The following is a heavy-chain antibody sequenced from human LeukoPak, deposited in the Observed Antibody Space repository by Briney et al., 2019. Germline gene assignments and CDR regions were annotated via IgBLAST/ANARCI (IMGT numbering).Heavy chain of an antibody. D-gene: IGHD3-10*02. J-gene: IGHJ3*01. CDR3: ARSGVRGASSPDAFDV. CDR1: GYIFTTYY. CDR2: INPHGGTT. V-gene: IGHV1-46*01. Sequence: ASVTVSFRASGYIFTTYYMHWVRQAPGQGLEWVGLINPHGGTTSTAQKFQGRVTMTRDTSTSTGFMELSRLRIKDTAVYYWARSGVRGASSPDAFDVWGQGTLVTVSS.